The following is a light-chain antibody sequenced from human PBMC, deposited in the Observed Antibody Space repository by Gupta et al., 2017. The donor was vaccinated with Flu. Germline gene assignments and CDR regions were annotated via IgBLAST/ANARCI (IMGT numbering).Light chain of an antibody. Sequence: VNWMTQSPSLLSASTGDRVTIRCRMSQSISCYFAWYQQKPGKATKLLIYDASTVESGVPSRFSGSGCGTDFTLTIRGVQSEDFATYYCQHDDSFPWAFGRGTKVDIE. CDR2: DAS. J-gene: IGKJ1*01. CDR3: QHDDSFPWA. CDR1: QSISCY. V-gene: IGKV1D-8*01.